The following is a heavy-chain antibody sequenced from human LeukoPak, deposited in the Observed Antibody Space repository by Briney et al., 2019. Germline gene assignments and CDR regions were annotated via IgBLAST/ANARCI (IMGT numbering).Heavy chain of an antibody. J-gene: IGHJ4*01. CDR2: ISGSGGST. D-gene: IGHD3-10*01. CDR3: AKDFGELSHFDY. Sequence: GGSLRLSCATSGFRFSDYPMSWVRQAPGKGLEWVSAISGSGGSTYYADSVKGRFTISRDNSKNTLYLQMNSLRAEDTAVYYCAKDFGELSHFDYWGQGTLVTVSS. V-gene: IGHV3-23*01. CDR1: GFRFSDYP.